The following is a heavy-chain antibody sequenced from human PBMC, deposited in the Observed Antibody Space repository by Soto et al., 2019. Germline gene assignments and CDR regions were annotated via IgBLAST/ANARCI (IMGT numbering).Heavy chain of an antibody. J-gene: IGHJ6*02. V-gene: IGHV3-73*02. CDR2: IRSKANSYAT. D-gene: IGHD3-3*01. CDR1: GFTFSGSA. Sequence: EVQLVESGGGLVQPGGSLKLSCAASGFTFSGSAMHWVRQASGKGLEWVGRIRSKANSYATAYAASVKGRFTISRDDSKNTAYLQMNSLKTEDTAVYYCTRRGNDFWSGYYADGMDVWGQGTTGTGSS. CDR3: TRRGNDFWSGYYADGMDV.